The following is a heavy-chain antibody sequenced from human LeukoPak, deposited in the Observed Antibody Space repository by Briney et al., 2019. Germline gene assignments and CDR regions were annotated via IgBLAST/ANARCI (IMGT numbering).Heavy chain of an antibody. V-gene: IGHV1-69*05. CDR1: GGTFSSYA. D-gene: IGHD3-16*02. Sequence: GSSVKVSCKASGGTFSSYAISWVRQAPGQGLEWMGRIIPIFGTANYAQKFQGRVTITTDESTSTAYMELSSLRSEDTAVYYCARLHDYVWGSYRYIWNYWGQGTLVTVSS. CDR3: ARLHDYVWGSYRYIWNY. J-gene: IGHJ4*02. CDR2: IIPIFGTA.